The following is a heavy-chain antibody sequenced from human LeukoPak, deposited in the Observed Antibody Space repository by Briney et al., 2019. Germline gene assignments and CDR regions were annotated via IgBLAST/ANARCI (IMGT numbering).Heavy chain of an antibody. J-gene: IGHJ3*02. V-gene: IGHV3-21*01. CDR2: ISISSNYI. D-gene: IGHD3-3*01. CDR1: GFTFSRYS. CDR3: ARGSRFGVVGRDAFDI. Sequence: GGSLRLSCAASGFTFSRYSMNWVRQAPGKGLEWVSSISISSNYIYYADSVKGRFTISRDNAKNSLYLQVNSLRAEDTAVYYCARGSRFGVVGRDAFDIWGQGTVVAVSS.